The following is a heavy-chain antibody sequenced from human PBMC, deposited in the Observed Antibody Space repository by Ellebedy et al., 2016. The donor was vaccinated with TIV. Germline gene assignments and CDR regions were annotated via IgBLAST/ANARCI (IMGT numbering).Heavy chain of an antibody. V-gene: IGHV3-23*01. D-gene: IGHD5-18*01. CDR1: GFTFSPYA. J-gene: IGHJ4*02. CDR3: AKDRTSGDGYWVFDN. CDR2: IVGSGS. Sequence: GESLKISCAASGFTFSPYAMAWVRQAPGKGLELVSGIVGSGSQKYADSVKGRFTISRDNSKRTVDLQMNGLRAEDTAIYFCAKDRTSGDGYWVFDNWGQGTLVSVSS.